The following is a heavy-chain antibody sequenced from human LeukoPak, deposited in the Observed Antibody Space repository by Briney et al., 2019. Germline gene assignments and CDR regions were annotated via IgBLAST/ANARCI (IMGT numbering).Heavy chain of an antibody. CDR3: ARAITMVRGVMITPLAFGY. J-gene: IGHJ4*02. V-gene: IGHV1-8*01. CDR2: MNPNSGNT. D-gene: IGHD3-10*01. Sequence: ASVKVSCKASGYTFTSYDINWVRQATGQGLEWMGWMNPNSGNTGYAQKFQGRVTMTRNTSISTAYMELSSLRSEDTAVYYCARAITMVRGVMITPLAFGYWGQGTLVTVSS. CDR1: GYTFTSYD.